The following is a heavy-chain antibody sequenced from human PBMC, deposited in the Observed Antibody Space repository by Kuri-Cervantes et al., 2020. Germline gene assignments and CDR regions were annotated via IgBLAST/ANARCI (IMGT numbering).Heavy chain of an antibody. J-gene: IGHJ4*02. D-gene: IGHD3-22*01. CDR3: ASSSGYPTADY. V-gene: IGHV4-34*01. CDR1: GGSFSGYC. CDR2: INHSGST. Sequence: GSLRLSCAVYGGSFSGYCWSWIRQPPGKGLEWIGEINHSGSTAYNPSLKSRVTISVDTSKNQFSLKLSSVTAADTAVYYCASSSGYPTADYWGQGTLVTVSS.